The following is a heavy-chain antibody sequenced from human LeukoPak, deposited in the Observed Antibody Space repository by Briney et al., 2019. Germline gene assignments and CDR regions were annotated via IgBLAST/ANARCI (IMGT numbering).Heavy chain of an antibody. CDR3: ARSEIVVVPAAIWEHWFDP. J-gene: IGHJ5*02. V-gene: IGHV1-2*02. CDR2: INPNSGGT. D-gene: IGHD2-2*01. CDR1: GYTFTGYY. Sequence: ASVKVSCKASGYTFTGYYMHWVRQAPGQGLEWMGWINPNSGGTNYAQKFQGRVTMTRDTSISTAYMELSRLRPDDTAVYYCARSEIVVVPAAIWEHWFDPWGQGTLVTVSS.